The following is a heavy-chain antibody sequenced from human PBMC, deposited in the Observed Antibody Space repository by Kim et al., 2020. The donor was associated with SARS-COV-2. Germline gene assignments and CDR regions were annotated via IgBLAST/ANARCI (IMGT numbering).Heavy chain of an antibody. D-gene: IGHD6-13*01. V-gene: IGHV3-23*01. J-gene: IGHJ5*02. CDR3: AKDRKNIAAAGTGDWFDP. CDR2: ISGSGGST. CDR1: GFTFSSYA. Sequence: GGSLRLSCAASGFTFSSYAMSWVRQAPGKGLEWVSAISGSGGSTYYADSVKGRFTISRDNSKNTLYLQMNSLRAEDTAVYYCAKDRKNIAAAGTGDWFDPWGQGTLVTVSS.